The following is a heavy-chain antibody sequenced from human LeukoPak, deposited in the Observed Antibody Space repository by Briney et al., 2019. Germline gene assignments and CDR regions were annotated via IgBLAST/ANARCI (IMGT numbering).Heavy chain of an antibody. CDR1: GSIFSSYG. J-gene: IGHJ4*02. D-gene: IGHD4-23*01. V-gene: IGHV3-23*01. CDR2: ISGSGGST. Sequence: GGSLRLSCVASGSIFSSYGMSWVRQAPGKGLEWVSAISGSGGSTYYADSVKGRFTISRDNSKNTLYLQMNSLRAEDTAVYYCAKDRPTVVTRRHYFDYWGQGILVTVSS. CDR3: AKDRPTVVTRRHYFDY.